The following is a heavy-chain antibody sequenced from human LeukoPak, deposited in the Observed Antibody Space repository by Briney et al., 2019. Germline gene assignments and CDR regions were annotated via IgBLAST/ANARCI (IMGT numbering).Heavy chain of an antibody. CDR1: GYTLSGHY. CDR2: SNPNSGDT. CDR3: ARAPDFYGSGSSFPDGWFDP. D-gene: IGHD3-10*01. J-gene: IGHJ5*02. V-gene: IGHV1-2*02. Sequence: GASVKDSCKASGYTLSGHYMHWVRQAPGQRLEWMGGSNPNSGDTNYEQRFQGRVTMTRDTSITTAYMELSRLRSDDTAVYFCARAPDFYGSGSSFPDGWFDPWGPGTLVTVST.